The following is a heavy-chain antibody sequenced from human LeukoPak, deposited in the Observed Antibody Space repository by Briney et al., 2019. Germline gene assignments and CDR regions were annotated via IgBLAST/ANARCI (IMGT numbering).Heavy chain of an antibody. CDR1: GFTFSSYW. CDR2: INSDGSST. J-gene: IGHJ6*02. Sequence: PGGSLRLSCAASGFTFSSYWMHWVRQAPGKGLVWVSRINSDGSSTSYADSVKGRFTISRDNAKNTLYLQMNSLRAEDTAVYYCVCLTVTSYYYYGMGVWGQGTTVTVSS. D-gene: IGHD4-17*01. V-gene: IGHV3-74*01. CDR3: VCLTVTSYYYYGMGV.